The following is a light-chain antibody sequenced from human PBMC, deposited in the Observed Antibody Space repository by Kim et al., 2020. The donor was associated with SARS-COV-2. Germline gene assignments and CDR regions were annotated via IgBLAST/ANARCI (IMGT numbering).Light chain of an antibody. V-gene: IGKV1-33*01. J-gene: IGKJ5*01. CDR1: QDISNY. CDR3: QQYDNVPIT. CDR2: DAS. Sequence: DIQMTQSPSSLSASVGDRVTMTCQASQDISNYLNWYQQKPGEAPKRLIYDASTLETRVSSRFSGSGSGTDFTLTITTLQPEDIATYYCQQYDNVPITFDQGTRLEIK.